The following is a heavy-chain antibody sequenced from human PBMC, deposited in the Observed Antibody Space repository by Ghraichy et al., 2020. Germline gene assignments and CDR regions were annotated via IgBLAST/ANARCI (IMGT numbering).Heavy chain of an antibody. Sequence: GGSLRLSCAASGFTFSSYGMHWVRQAPGKGLEWVAVISYDGSNKYYADSVKGRFTISRDNSKNPLYLQMNSLRAEDTAVYYCAKARRRGYFSIDDYWGQGTLVTVSS. CDR3: AKARRRGYFSIDDY. V-gene: IGHV3-30*18. D-gene: IGHD2/OR15-2a*01. CDR1: GFTFSSYG. CDR2: ISYDGSNK. J-gene: IGHJ4*02.